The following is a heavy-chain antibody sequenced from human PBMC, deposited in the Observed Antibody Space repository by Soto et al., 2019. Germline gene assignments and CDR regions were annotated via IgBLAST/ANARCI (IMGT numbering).Heavy chain of an antibody. Sequence: GASVKVSCKASGGTFSSYAISWVRQAPGQGLEWMGGIIPIFGTANYAQKFQGRVTITADKSTSTAYMELSSLRSEDTAVYYCARAYCGGDCYPDNYYYGMDVWGQGTTVTVSS. CDR2: IIPIFGTA. J-gene: IGHJ6*02. CDR3: ARAYCGGDCYPDNYYYGMDV. CDR1: GGTFSSYA. V-gene: IGHV1-69*06. D-gene: IGHD2-21*02.